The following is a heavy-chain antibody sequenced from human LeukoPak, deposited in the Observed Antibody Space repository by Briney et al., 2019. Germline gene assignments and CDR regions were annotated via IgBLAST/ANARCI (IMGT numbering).Heavy chain of an antibody. D-gene: IGHD2-15*01. CDR1: GGSISSSSYY. Sequence: SETLSLTCTVSGGSISSSSYYWGWIRQPPGKGLEWIGCIYYSGSTYYNPSPKSRVTISVDTSKNQFSLKLSSVTAADTAVYYCARGGWYLTVWGRGTLVTVSS. J-gene: IGHJ2*01. CDR3: ARGGWYLTV. CDR2: IYYSGST. V-gene: IGHV4-39*01.